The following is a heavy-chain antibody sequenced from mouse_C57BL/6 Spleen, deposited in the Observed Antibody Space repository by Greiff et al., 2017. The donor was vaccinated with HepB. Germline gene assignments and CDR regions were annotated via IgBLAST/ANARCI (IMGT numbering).Heavy chain of an antibody. J-gene: IGHJ1*03. V-gene: IGHV1-76*01. D-gene: IGHD1-1*01. CDR2: IYPGSGNT. CDR3: ARLITTAWYFDV. Sequence: QVHVKQSGAELVRPGASVKLSCKASGYTFTDYYINWVKQRPGQGLEWIARIYPGSGNTYYNEKFKGKATLTAEKSSSTAYMQLSSLTSEDSAVYFCARLITTAWYFDVWGTGTTVTVSS. CDR1: GYTFTDYY.